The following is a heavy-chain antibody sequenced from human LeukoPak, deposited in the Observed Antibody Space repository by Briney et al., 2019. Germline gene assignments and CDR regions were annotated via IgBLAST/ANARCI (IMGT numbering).Heavy chain of an antibody. CDR3: ANTVEIGYDSV. CDR2: ISYDGSNK. CDR1: GFTFSSYG. V-gene: IGHV3-30*18. J-gene: IGHJ4*02. D-gene: IGHD5-12*01. Sequence: GGSLRLSCAASGFTFSSYGMQWVRQAPGKGLEGVGVISYDGSNKYYGDCVKGRFTISRDNSKNTLYLQMNSLRAEDTAVYYCANTVEIGYDSVWGQGTLVTVSS.